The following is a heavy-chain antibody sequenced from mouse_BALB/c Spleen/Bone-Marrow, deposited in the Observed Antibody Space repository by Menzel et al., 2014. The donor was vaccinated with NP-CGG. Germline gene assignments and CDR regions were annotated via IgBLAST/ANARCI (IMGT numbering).Heavy chain of an antibody. V-gene: IGHV1-54*01. CDR2: INPGSGGT. D-gene: IGHD2-10*01. Sequence: QVQLKQSGAELVRPGTSVKVSCKASGYAFTNYLIEWVKQRPGQGLGWIGVINPGSGGTNYNEKFKGKATLTADKSSSTAYMQLSSLTSDDSAVYFCARGAYYGNYFDYWGQGTTLTVSS. CDR3: ARGAYYGNYFDY. J-gene: IGHJ2*01. CDR1: GYAFTNYL.